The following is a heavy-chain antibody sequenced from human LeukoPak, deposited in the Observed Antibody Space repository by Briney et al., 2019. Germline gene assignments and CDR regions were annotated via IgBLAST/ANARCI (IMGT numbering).Heavy chain of an antibody. D-gene: IGHD6-13*01. CDR1: GFSFSNAW. CDR2: ISSSSSYI. V-gene: IGHV3-21*01. J-gene: IGHJ4*02. Sequence: SGGSLRLSCAASGFSFSNAWMNWVRQAPGKGLEWVSSISSSSSYIYYADSVKGRFTISRDNAKNSLYLQMNSLRAEDTAVYYCARGAYIAAAGTRDFDYWGQGTLVTVSS. CDR3: ARGAYIAAAGTRDFDY.